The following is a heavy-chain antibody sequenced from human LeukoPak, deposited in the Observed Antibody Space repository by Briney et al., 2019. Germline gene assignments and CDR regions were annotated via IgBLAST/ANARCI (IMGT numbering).Heavy chain of an antibody. V-gene: IGHV4-34*01. D-gene: IGHD6-13*01. CDR3: ARRRYSSSWYAGGTNDY. Sequence: KPSETLSLTCTVYGGSFSGYYWSWIRQPPGKGLEWIGEINHSGSTNYNPSLKSRVTISVDTSKNQFSLKLSSVTAADTAVYYCARRRYSSSWYAGGTNDYWGQGTLVTVSS. J-gene: IGHJ4*02. CDR1: GGSFSGYY. CDR2: INHSGST.